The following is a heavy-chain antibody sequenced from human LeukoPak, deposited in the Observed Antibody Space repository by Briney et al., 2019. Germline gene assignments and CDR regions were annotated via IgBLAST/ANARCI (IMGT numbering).Heavy chain of an antibody. J-gene: IGHJ4*02. CDR1: GGSISSSSYY. CDR2: IYYSGST. CDR3: ASEMQQLVTY. D-gene: IGHD6-13*01. V-gene: IGHV4-39*01. Sequence: SETLSLTCTVSGGSISSSSYYWGWIRQPPGKGLEWIGSIYYSGSTYYNPSLKSRVTISVDTSKNQFSLKLSSVTAADTAVYYCASEMQQLVTYWGQGTLVTVSS.